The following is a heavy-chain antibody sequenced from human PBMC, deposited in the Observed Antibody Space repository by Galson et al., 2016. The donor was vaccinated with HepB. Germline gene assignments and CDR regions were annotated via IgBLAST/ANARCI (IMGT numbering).Heavy chain of an antibody. CDR2: LSSRFGTI. V-gene: IGHV3-48*02. CDR1: GFTFSTYS. J-gene: IGHJ4*02. D-gene: IGHD1/OR15-1a*01. Sequence: SLRLSCAASGFTFSTYSMNWVRQRPGKALEWLSHLSSRFGTIFYADSVKGRFTSSRDNGKNSVFRQLNGLRDDDTALYYCARGLEQPVGHFDVWGQGTLVTVSS. CDR3: ARGLEQPVGHFDV.